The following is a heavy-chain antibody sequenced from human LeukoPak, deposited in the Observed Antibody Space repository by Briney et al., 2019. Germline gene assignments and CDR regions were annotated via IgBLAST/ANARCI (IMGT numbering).Heavy chain of an antibody. V-gene: IGHV4-4*07. J-gene: IGHJ6*03. D-gene: IGHD3-3*01. CDR3: ARAIRTYYDFWSGYYMDV. CDR1: GGSISSYY. CDR2: IYTSGST. Sequence: PSETLSLTCTVSGGSISSYYWSWIRQPAGKGLEWIGRIYTSGSTNYNPSPKSRVTMSVDTSKNQFSLKLSSVTAADTAVYYCARAIRTYYDFWSGYYMDVWGKGTTVTVSS.